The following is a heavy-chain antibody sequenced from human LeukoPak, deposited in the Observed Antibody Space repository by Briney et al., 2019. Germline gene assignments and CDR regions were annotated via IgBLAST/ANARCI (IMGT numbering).Heavy chain of an antibody. CDR2: SIPIVGIA. D-gene: IGHD3-9*01. CDR3: ARDSDILTGFPPTFDY. J-gene: IGHJ4*02. CDR1: GGTVSSYA. Sequence: ASVKVSCKASGGTVSSYAISWVRQAPGQGLGWMGRSIPIVGIANYAQKFQGRVTITADKSTSTAYMELSSLRSEDTAVYYCARDSDILTGFPPTFDYWGQGTLVTVSS. V-gene: IGHV1-69*04.